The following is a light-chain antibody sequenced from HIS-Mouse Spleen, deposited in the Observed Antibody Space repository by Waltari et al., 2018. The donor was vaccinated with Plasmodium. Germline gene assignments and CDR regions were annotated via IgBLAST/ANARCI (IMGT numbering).Light chain of an antibody. CDR1: QSISSY. CDR3: QQSYSTPHT. J-gene: IGKJ2*01. Sequence: DIQMTQSPSSLSASVGDRVPITCRASQSISSYLNWYQQKPGKAPKPLIYAASSLQSGVPSRFSGSGSGTDVTLTISSLQPEDFATYYCQQSYSTPHTFGQGTKLEIK. CDR2: AAS. V-gene: IGKV1-39*01.